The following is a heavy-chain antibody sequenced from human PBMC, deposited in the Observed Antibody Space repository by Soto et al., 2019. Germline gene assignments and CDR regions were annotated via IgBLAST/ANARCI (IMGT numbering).Heavy chain of an antibody. CDR2: VKDGGHT. D-gene: IGHD5-12*01. J-gene: IGHJ4*02. CDR3: ARGQEGVVATH. CDR1: GGSLSGYY. Sequence: QVQLQQWGAGLLKPSETLSLNCAVTGGSLSGYYWSWIRQPPGKGLEWIGEVKDGGHTNYSPSLRGRVTISSDTSNNQFSLRLNSVTAADTSVYYCARGQEGVVATHWDQRSLVTVSS. V-gene: IGHV4-34*01.